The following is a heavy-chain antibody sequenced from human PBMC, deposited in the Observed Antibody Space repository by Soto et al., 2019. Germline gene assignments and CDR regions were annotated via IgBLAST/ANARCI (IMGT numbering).Heavy chain of an antibody. CDR3: AKPEEVVRGFDF. CDR1: GFTFGHSA. CDR2: ISGTGGAA. J-gene: IGHJ4*02. V-gene: IGHV3-23*01. D-gene: IGHD3-10*01. Sequence: GGSLRLSCAASGFTFGHSAMSWVRQAPGKGLEWVAAISGTGGAAYYADSVKGRFTISRDNSRNTLFLQMNSLRVDDTAIYHCAKPEEVVRGFDFWGLGTLVTV.